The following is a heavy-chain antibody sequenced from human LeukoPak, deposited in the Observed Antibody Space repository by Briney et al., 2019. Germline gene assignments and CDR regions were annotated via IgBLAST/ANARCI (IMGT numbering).Heavy chain of an antibody. Sequence: ASVKVSCKASGYTFTGYYMHWVRQAPGQGLEWMGWINPNSGGTNYAQKFQGRVTMTRDTSISTAYMELSRLRSDDTAVYYCARGGICSSTSCYGSWFDPWGQGTLVTVSS. J-gene: IGHJ5*02. CDR2: INPNSGGT. V-gene: IGHV1-2*02. CDR1: GYTFTGYY. D-gene: IGHD2-2*01. CDR3: ARGGICSSTSCYGSWFDP.